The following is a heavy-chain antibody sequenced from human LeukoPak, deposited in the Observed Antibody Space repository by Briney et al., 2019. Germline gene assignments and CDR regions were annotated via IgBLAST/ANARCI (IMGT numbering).Heavy chain of an antibody. CDR2: INGDGSHS. V-gene: IGHV3-7*03. CDR1: GFSFSNYW. D-gene: IGHD6-13*01. Sequence: GGSLRLSCAASGFSFSNYWMTWVRQAPGKGLERVADINGDGSHSYCVDSVRGRFTLSRDNAKNSLFLQMNSLRAEDTAVYYCVKNSGWYCLDYWGQGILVTVSS. J-gene: IGHJ4*02. CDR3: VKNSGWYCLDY.